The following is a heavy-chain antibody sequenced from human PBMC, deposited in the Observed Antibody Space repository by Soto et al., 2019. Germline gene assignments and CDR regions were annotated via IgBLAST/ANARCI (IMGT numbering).Heavy chain of an antibody. V-gene: IGHV3-43*01. Sequence: GGSLRLSCAASGFTFDDYTMHWVRQAPGKGLEWVSLISWDGGSTYYADSVKGRFTISRDNSKNSLYLQMNSLRTEDTALYYCGGGITIFGVDLWGQGTLVTVSS. J-gene: IGHJ5*02. D-gene: IGHD3-3*01. CDR3: GGGITIFGVDL. CDR2: ISWDGGST. CDR1: GFTFDDYT.